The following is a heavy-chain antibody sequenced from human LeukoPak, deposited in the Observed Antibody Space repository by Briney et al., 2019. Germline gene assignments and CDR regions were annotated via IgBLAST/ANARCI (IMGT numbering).Heavy chain of an antibody. CDR3: ARHSGDSGSFLDY. D-gene: IGHD1-26*01. V-gene: IGHV4-59*08. J-gene: IGHJ4*02. CDR1: GGSISSYY. CDR2: IYYSGST. Sequence: SETLSLTCTVSGGSISSYYWSWIRQPPGKGLEWIGYIYYSGSTNYNPSLKGRVTISVDTSKDQFSLKLSSVTAADTAVYYCARHSGDSGSFLDYWGQGTLVTVSS.